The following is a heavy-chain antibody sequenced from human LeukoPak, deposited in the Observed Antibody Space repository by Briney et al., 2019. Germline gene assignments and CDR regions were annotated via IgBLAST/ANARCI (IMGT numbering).Heavy chain of an antibody. CDR1: GFTFSSYS. CDR2: ISSSSSYI. Sequence: GGSLRLSCAASGFTFSSYSMNWVRQAPGKGLEWVSSISSSSSYIYYADSVKGRFTISRDNAKNSLYLQMNSLRAEDTAVYYCARGRYSSSWQTQGVFDYCGQGTLVTVSS. J-gene: IGHJ4*02. V-gene: IGHV3-21*04. D-gene: IGHD6-13*01. CDR3: ARGRYSSSWQTQGVFDY.